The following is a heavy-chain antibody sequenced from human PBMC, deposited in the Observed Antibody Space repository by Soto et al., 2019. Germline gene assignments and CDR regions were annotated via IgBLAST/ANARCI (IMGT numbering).Heavy chain of an antibody. V-gene: IGHV3-30*03. J-gene: IGHJ4*02. D-gene: IGHD6-13*01. Sequence: QVPLVESGGGVGQPGRSLRLSCAASGFTFSSYGMHWVRQAPGKGLEWVAAVSYDGSNKYFADSVKGRFTISRDNSKNTLYLQMSVLRPEDTAVYYCATDNRQQLEKGGGVFAFWGQGTLVTVSS. CDR1: GFTFSSYG. CDR3: ATDNRQQLEKGGGVFAF. CDR2: VSYDGSNK.